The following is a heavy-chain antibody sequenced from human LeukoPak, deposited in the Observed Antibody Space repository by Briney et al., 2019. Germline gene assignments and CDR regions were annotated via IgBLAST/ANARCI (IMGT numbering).Heavy chain of an antibody. D-gene: IGHD5-24*01. CDR2: IKQDGSEK. Sequence: GGSLRLSCAASGFTFSSYWMSWVRQAPGKGLEWVANIKQDGSEKYYVDSVKGRFTVSRDNAKNSLYLQMNSLRAEDTAVYYCARGLPDGSFDYWGQRTLVTVSS. V-gene: IGHV3-7*01. CDR1: GFTFSSYW. CDR3: ARGLPDGSFDY. J-gene: IGHJ4*02.